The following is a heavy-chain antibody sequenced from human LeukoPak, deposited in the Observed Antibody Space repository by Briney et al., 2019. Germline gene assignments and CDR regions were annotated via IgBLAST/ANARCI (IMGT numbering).Heavy chain of an antibody. Sequence: PGGSLRLSCAASGFTFSSYSMNWVRQAPGKGLEWVSYISSSSSTIYYADSVKGRFTISRDNAKNSLYLQMNSLRAEDTAVYYCARDGWQQLATPYYWGQGTLVTVSS. J-gene: IGHJ4*02. CDR3: ARDGWQQLATPYY. D-gene: IGHD6-13*01. V-gene: IGHV3-48*01. CDR1: GFTFSSYS. CDR2: ISSSSSTI.